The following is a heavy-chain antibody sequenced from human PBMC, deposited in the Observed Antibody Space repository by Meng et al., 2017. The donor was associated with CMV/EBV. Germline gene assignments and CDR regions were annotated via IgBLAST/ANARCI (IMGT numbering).Heavy chain of an antibody. J-gene: IGHJ5*02. V-gene: IGHV4-39*06. CDR1: GGSISSSSYY. D-gene: IGHD3-22*01. CDR3: ARGVVTMIVVYDP. Sequence: RRQLQESGPGLVKPSETLSLTCTVSGGSISSSSYYWGWIRQPPGKGLEWIGSIYYSGSTYYNPSLKSRVTISVDTSKNQFSLKLSSVTAADTAVYYCARGVVTMIVVYDPWGQGTLVTVSS. CDR2: IYYSGST.